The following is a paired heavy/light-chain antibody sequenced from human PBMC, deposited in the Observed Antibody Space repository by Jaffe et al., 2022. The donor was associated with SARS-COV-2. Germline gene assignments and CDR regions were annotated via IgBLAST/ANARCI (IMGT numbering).Light chain of an antibody. J-gene: IGLJ2*01. CDR1: SSNIGNNY. Sequence: QSVLTQPPSASGTPGQRVTISCSGSSSNIGNNYVYWYQQLPGTAPKLLIYKNNQRPSGVPDRFSGSKSGTSASLAISGLRSEDEADYYCAAWDDNLSGLVGGGTKLTVL. CDR2: KNN. V-gene: IGLV1-47*01. CDR3: AAWDDNLSGL.
Heavy chain of an antibody. D-gene: IGHD6-13*01. CDR1: GFTFSTST. V-gene: IGHV3-48*01. Sequence: EVQLVESGGGLVQPGGSLRLSCAASGFTFSTSTMNWVRQAPGRGLEWVSYISSSSSIIYYADSVKGRFTISRDNAKDSLYLQMNSLRADDAAVYYCAKGWGSSWYPDYWGQGTLVTVSS. J-gene: IGHJ4*02. CDR3: AKGWGSSWYPDY. CDR2: ISSSSSII.